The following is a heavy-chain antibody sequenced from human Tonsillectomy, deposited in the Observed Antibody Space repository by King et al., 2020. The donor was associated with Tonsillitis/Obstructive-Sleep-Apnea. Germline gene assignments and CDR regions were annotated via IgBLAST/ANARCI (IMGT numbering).Heavy chain of an antibody. Sequence: QLVQSGAEVKKPGSSVKVSCKASGGTFSSYAISWVRQAPGQGLEWMGRIIPILGIANYAQKFQGRVTITADKSTSTAYIELSSLRSEDTAVYYCARGTEWELLRGGYYFDYWGQGTLVTVSS. CDR2: IIPILGIA. CDR1: GGTFSSYA. D-gene: IGHD1-26*01. V-gene: IGHV1-69*09. CDR3: ARGTEWELLRGGYYFDY. J-gene: IGHJ4*02.